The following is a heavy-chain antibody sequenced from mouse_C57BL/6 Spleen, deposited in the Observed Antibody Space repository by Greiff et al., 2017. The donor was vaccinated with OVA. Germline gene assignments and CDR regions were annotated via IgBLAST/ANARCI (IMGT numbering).Heavy chain of an antibody. CDR2: ISYDGSN. J-gene: IGHJ4*01. Sequence: VQLKESGPGLVKPSQSLSLTCSVTGYSITSGYYWNWIRQFPGNKLEWMGYISYDGSNNYNPSLKNRISITRDTSKNPFFLKLNSVTTEDTATYYCARGVTHYYAMDYWGQGTSVTVSS. D-gene: IGHD2-2*01. CDR3: ARGVTHYYAMDY. V-gene: IGHV3-6*01. CDR1: GYSITSGYY.